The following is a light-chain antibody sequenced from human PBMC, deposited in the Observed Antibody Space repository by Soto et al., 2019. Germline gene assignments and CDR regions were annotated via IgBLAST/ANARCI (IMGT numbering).Light chain of an antibody. CDR3: QVYGTSPRYT. Sequence: EIVLTQSPGTLSLSPGERATLSCRASQSVSSNYLAWYQQKPGQAPRLLIYGASSRPTGIPDRFSGSGSGTDFTLTISRLEPDDFAVYYCQVYGTSPRYTFGQGTNLEIK. CDR1: QSVSSNY. V-gene: IGKV3-20*01. J-gene: IGKJ2*01. CDR2: GAS.